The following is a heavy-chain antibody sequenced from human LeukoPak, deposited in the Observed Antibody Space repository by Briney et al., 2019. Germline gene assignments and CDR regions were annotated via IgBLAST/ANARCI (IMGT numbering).Heavy chain of an antibody. Sequence: ASVKVSCKASGYTFTSYGISWVRQAPGQGLEWMAWINPNSSGTNYAQKFQGRVTMTRDTSISTAFMELSRLRSDDTAVYYCARMTTVPTGPSFDYWGQGTLVTVSS. CDR2: INPNSSGT. CDR3: ARMTTVPTGPSFDY. D-gene: IGHD4-11*01. CDR1: GYTFTSYG. J-gene: IGHJ4*02. V-gene: IGHV1-2*02.